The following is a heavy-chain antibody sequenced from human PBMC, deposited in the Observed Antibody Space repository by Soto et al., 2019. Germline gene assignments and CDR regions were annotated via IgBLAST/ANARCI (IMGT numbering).Heavy chain of an antibody. Sequence: PXVSLRLSCAASGFTFSNYSMDWVRQAPGKGLEWVSGISGRGGDTAYADSMKGRFTLSRDNSKNTLYLQMNSLRAEDTAVYYCAKGYLSDSSGYNYAFDIWGQGTMVTVSS. CDR3: AKGYLSDSSGYNYAFDI. J-gene: IGHJ3*02. CDR1: GFTFSNYS. V-gene: IGHV3-23*01. CDR2: ISGRGGDT. D-gene: IGHD3-22*01.